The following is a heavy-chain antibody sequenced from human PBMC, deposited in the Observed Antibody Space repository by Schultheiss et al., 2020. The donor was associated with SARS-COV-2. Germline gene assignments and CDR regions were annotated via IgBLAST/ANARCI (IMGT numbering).Heavy chain of an antibody. D-gene: IGHD2-21*01. CDR3: ARWLRWSYGMDV. J-gene: IGHJ6*02. CDR1: GGSFSGYY. Sequence: SETLSLTCAVYGGSFSGYYWSWIRQPPGKGLEWIGEINHSGSTNYNPSLNSRVTISVDTSKNQFSLKMSSVTAADTAVYYCARWLRWSYGMDVWGQGTTVTVSS. V-gene: IGHV4-34*01. CDR2: INHSGST.